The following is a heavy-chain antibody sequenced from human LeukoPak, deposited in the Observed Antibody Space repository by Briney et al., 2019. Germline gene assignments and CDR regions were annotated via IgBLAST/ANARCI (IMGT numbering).Heavy chain of an antibody. D-gene: IGHD3-9*01. V-gene: IGHV4-39*07. Sequence: SETLSLTCTVSGGSISSSSYYWGWIRQPPGKGLEWIGSIYYSGSTYYNPSLKSRVTISVDTSKNQFSLKLSSVTAADTAVYYCAREGGDILTFHSRGWFDPWGQGTLVTVSS. CDR2: IYYSGST. CDR3: AREGGDILTFHSRGWFDP. J-gene: IGHJ5*02. CDR1: GGSISSSSYY.